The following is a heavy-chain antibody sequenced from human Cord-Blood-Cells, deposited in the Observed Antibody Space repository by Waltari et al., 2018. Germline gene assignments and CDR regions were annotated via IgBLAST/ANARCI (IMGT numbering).Heavy chain of an antibody. Sequence: QVQLQQWGAGLLKPSETLSLTCAVYGGSFSGYYWSWIRQPPGKGLEWIGEINHSGSTNYNPSLKSRVTRSVDTSKNQFSLKLSSVTAADTAVYYCARGRVYCSSTSCYYYYGMDVWGQGTTVTVSS. CDR3: ARGRVYCSSTSCYYYYGMDV. V-gene: IGHV4-34*01. CDR2: INHSGST. J-gene: IGHJ6*02. D-gene: IGHD2-2*01. CDR1: GGSFSGYY.